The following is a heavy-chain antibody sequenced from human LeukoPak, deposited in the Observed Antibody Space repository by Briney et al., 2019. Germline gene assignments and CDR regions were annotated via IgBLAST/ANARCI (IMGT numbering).Heavy chain of an antibody. CDR1: GYTFTGYY. V-gene: IGHV1-2*02. CDR3: ARDIGYCSSTSCYTHDY. CDR2: INPNSGGT. D-gene: IGHD2-2*02. Sequence: ASVKVSCKASGYTFTGYYMHWVRQAPGQGLEWMGWINPNSGGTNYAQKFQGRVTMTRDTSISTAYMELSRLRPDDTAVYYCARDIGYCSSTSCYTHDYWGQGTLVTVSS. J-gene: IGHJ4*02.